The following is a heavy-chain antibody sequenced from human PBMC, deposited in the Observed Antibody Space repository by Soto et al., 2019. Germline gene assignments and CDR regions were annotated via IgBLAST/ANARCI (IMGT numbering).Heavy chain of an antibody. D-gene: IGHD5-18*01. Sequence: QVHLVESGGGVVQPGRSLRLSCAASGFTFSNYAMHWVRQAPGKGLEWVAVISYDGSDKYNANSVKGRFTISRDNSKNTLYLQMNSLRAEDTAVYYCARDTGPNGYNYYYFGMDVWGKGTTVTVS. V-gene: IGHV3-30-3*01. CDR1: GFTFSNYA. CDR2: ISYDGSDK. CDR3: ARDTGPNGYNYYYFGMDV. J-gene: IGHJ6*04.